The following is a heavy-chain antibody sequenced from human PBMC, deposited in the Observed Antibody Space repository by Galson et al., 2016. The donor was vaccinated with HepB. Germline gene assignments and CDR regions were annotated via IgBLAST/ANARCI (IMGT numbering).Heavy chain of an antibody. D-gene: IGHD3-16*01. Sequence: SLRLSCAASGFTFSSYGMHWVRQAPGKGLEWVAVIWYDGSNKYYADSVKGRFTISRDNSKNTLYLQMSSLRAEDTAVYYCARPPEGDRRYFDLWGRGTLVTVSS. CDR2: IWYDGSNK. V-gene: IGHV3-33*01. CDR3: ARPPEGDRRYFDL. CDR1: GFTFSSYG. J-gene: IGHJ2*01.